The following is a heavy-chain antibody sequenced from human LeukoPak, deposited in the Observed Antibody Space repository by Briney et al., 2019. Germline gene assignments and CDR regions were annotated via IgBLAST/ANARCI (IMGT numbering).Heavy chain of an antibody. CDR1: GFTFSSYW. D-gene: IGHD5-18*01. J-gene: IGHJ4*02. CDR3: ARAGGNTAMVTFFDY. V-gene: IGHV3-74*01. CDR2: INSDGSST. Sequence: PGGSLRLSCAASGFTFSSYWMHWVRQAPGKGLVWVSRINSDGSSTSYADSVKGRFTISRDNAKNTLYLQMNSLRAEDTAVYYCARAGGNTAMVTFFDYWGQGTLVTVSS.